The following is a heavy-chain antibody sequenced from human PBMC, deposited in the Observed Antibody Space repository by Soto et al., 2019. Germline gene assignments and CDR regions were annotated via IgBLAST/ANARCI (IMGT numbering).Heavy chain of an antibody. J-gene: IGHJ4*02. Sequence: EVQLVESGGGLVKPGGSLRLSCAASGFTFSSYSMNWVRQAPGKELEWVSSISSSSSYIYYADSVKGRFTISRDNAKNSLYLQMNSLRAEDTAVYYCARAPYYYDSRGYWAYWGQGTLVTVSS. CDR1: GFTFSSYS. CDR3: ARAPYYYDSRGYWAY. D-gene: IGHD3-22*01. V-gene: IGHV3-21*01. CDR2: ISSSSSYI.